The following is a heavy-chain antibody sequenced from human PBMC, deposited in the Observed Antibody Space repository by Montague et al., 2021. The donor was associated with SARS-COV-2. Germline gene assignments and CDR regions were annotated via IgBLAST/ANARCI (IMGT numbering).Heavy chain of an antibody. CDR2: IYWDDDK. Sequence: PPLVNPTQTLTLTCTFSGFSLTTSGEGVGWVRQPPGKALEWLVLIYWDDDKRYSPPLKSRSTISKDTTKNEVVLTVANMDPVDTATYYCARYGDYGSWFDPWGQGTLVTVSS. D-gene: IGHD4-17*01. V-gene: IGHV2-5*02. J-gene: IGHJ5*02. CDR1: GFSLTTSGEG. CDR3: ARYGDYGSWFDP.